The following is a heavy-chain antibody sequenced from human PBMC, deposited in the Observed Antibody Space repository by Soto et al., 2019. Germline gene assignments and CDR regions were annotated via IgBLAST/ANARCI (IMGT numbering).Heavy chain of an antibody. CDR3: ARNPPMVPHQLDP. Sequence: SETLSLTCTVSGDSITSGDYYWNWIRQHPGKGLEWIGYISYSGSAYYNPSLKSRVTISVDTSKNQFSLKLSSVTPADTAVYYCARNPPMVPHQLDPWGQGTLVTVYS. J-gene: IGHJ5*02. V-gene: IGHV4-31*03. CDR1: GDSITSGDYY. CDR2: ISYSGSA. D-gene: IGHD3-10*01.